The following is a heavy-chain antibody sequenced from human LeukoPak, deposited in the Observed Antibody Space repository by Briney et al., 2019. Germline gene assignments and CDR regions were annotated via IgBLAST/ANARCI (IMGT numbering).Heavy chain of an antibody. J-gene: IGHJ4*02. CDR1: GYTFTSYY. CDR3: ARDGDTGIRPYLDY. D-gene: IGHD2-21*01. V-gene: IGHV1-46*01. CDR2: INPSGGST. Sequence: ASVKVSCKASGYTFTSYYMHWVRHAPGQGLEWMGIINPSGGSTSYAQKFQGRVTMTRDTSTSTLYMELISLRSAATAVYYCARDGDTGIRPYLDYWGQGTLVTVSS.